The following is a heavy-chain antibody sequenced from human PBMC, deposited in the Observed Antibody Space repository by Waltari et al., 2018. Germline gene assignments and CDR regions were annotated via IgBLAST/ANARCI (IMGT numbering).Heavy chain of an antibody. J-gene: IGHJ4*02. CDR3: AREGYYYDSSGYPDY. CDR1: GYTFTSYA. D-gene: IGHD3-22*01. V-gene: IGHV1-3*01. CDR2: INAGNGNT. Sequence: QVQLVQSGAEVKKPGASVKVSCKASGYTFTSYAMHWVRQAPGQRLEWMGWINAGNGNTKYSQKFQGRVTITRDTSASTAYMELSSLRSEDTAVYYCAREGYYYDSSGYPDYWGQGTLVTVSS.